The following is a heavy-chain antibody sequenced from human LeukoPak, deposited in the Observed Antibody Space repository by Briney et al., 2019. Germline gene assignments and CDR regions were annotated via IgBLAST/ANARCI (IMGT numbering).Heavy chain of an antibody. CDR1: GGTFSSYV. CDR3: AREPEPAITMVRGEVFDI. V-gene: IGHV1-69*13. D-gene: IGHD3-10*01. CDR2: IIPGFGTA. Sequence: SVKVSCKASGGTFSSYVISWVRQAPGQGLEWMGGIIPGFGTANYAQKFQGTVTITADVSATRVYMVLNSLSSEDTAVYYCAREPEPAITMVRGEVFDIWGQGTMVIVS. J-gene: IGHJ3*02.